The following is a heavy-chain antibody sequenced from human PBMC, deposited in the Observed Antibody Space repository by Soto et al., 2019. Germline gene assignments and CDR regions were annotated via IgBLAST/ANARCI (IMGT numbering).Heavy chain of an antibody. CDR3: ARDNSGYSYGYAAFDI. J-gene: IGHJ3*02. CDR2: ISAYNGNT. D-gene: IGHD5-18*01. V-gene: IGHV1-18*01. Sequence: SVKVSCKASGYTFTSYGISWVRQAPGQGLEWMGWISAYNGNTNYAQKLQGRVTMTTDTSTSTAYMELRSLRSGDTAVYYCARDNSGYSYGYAAFDIWGQGTMVTVSS. CDR1: GYTFTSYG.